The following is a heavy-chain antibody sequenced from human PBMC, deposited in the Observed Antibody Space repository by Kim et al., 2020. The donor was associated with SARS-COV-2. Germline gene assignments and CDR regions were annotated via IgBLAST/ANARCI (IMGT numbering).Heavy chain of an antibody. J-gene: IGHJ6*02. CDR2: ISSSSSTI. CDR1: GFTFSSYS. D-gene: IGHD3-22*01. Sequence: GGSLRLSCAASGFTFSSYSMNWVRQAPGKGLEWVSYISSSSSTIYYADSVKGRFTISRDNAKNSLYLQMNSLRDEDTAVYYCARGPEYYYDSSGYYYGYYYYGMDVWGQGTTVTVSS. V-gene: IGHV3-48*02. CDR3: ARGPEYYYDSSGYYYGYYYYGMDV.